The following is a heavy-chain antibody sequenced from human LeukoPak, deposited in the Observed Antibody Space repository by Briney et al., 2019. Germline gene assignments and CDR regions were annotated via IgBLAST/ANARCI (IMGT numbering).Heavy chain of an antibody. CDR1: GFTFSSYA. V-gene: IGHV3-23*01. J-gene: IGHJ5*02. CDR2: ISGSGGST. Sequence: GGSLRLSCAASGFTFSSYAMSWGRQAPGKVLEWVSAISGSGGSTYYADSVKGRFTISRDNSKNTLYLQMNSLRAEDTAVYYCAKDGRAYYDSYNWFDPWGQGTLVTVSS. CDR3: AKDGRAYYDSYNWFDP. D-gene: IGHD3-22*01.